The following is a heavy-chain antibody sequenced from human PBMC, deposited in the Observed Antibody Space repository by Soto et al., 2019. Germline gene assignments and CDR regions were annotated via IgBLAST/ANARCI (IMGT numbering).Heavy chain of an antibody. J-gene: IGHJ4*02. CDR2: IDPSDSYT. V-gene: IGHV5-10-1*01. CDR1: GYSFTSYW. D-gene: IGHD3-9*01. Sequence: GESLKISCKGSGYSFTSYWISWVRQMPGKGLEWMGRIDPSDSYTNYSPSFQGHVTISADKSISTAYLQWSSLKASDTAMYYCAINDGCTGYYKGPSDYLGQGTLGVVSS. CDR3: AINDGCTGYYKGPSDY.